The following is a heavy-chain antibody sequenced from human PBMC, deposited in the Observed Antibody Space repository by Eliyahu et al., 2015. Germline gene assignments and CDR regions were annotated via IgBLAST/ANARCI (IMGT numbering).Heavy chain of an antibody. CDR3: TRGRGSTIL. Sequence: EEQLVESGGGLVQPGGSLXLSCAAXGFTFSTYEMNWVRQAPGKGLAWVSYISRGGGTISYTDSVKGRFTISRDNAEDSLHLQMNSLRVEDTAVYYCTRGRGSTILWGQGTLVTVXS. CDR2: ISRGGGTI. J-gene: IGHJ4*02. V-gene: IGHV3-48*03. D-gene: IGHD5/OR15-5a*01. CDR1: GFTFSTYE.